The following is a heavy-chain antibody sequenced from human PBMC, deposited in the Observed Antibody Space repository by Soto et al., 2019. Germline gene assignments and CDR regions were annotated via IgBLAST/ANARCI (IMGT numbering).Heavy chain of an antibody. CDR3: ARDLGYCSGGSCYSGPYGPGAFDI. CDR2: IYYSGST. CDR1: GGSISSGDYY. J-gene: IGHJ3*02. D-gene: IGHD2-15*01. V-gene: IGHV4-30-4*01. Sequence: SETLSLTCTVSGGSISSGDYYWSWIRQPPGKGLEWIGYIYYSGSTYYNPSLKSRVTISVDTSKNQFSLKLSSVTAADTAVYYCARDLGYCSGGSCYSGPYGPGAFDIWGQGTMVTVSS.